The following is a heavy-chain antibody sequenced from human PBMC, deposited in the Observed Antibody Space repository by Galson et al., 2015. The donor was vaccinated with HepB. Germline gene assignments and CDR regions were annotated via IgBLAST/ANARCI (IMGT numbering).Heavy chain of an antibody. CDR1: GGTFSSYA. J-gene: IGHJ3*02. V-gene: IGHV1-69*06. CDR3: ARGVTRTPGGAFDI. Sequence: SVKVSCKASGGTFSSYAISWVRQTPGQGLEWMGGIIPIFGTANYAQKFQGRVTITADKSTSTAYMELSSLRSEDTAVYYCARGVTRTPGGAFDIWGQGTMVTVSS. CDR2: IIPIFGTA. D-gene: IGHD2-15*01.